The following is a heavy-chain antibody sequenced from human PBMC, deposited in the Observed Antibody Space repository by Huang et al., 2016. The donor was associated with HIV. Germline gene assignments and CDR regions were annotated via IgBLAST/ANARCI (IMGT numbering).Heavy chain of an antibody. V-gene: IGHV3-30-3*01. CDR1: GFTFSNYA. J-gene: IGHJ4*02. CDR3: ARSEPSRYYFDY. Sequence: QVQLVESGGGVVQPGTSLRLSCAASGFTFSNYAMNWVRQAPGKGLEGVAVISNEGSTKYYADSVKGRFTISRDNSKNTVYLQMNGLRAEDTAVYYCARSEPSRYYFDYWGQGTLVTVSS. CDR2: ISNEGSTK.